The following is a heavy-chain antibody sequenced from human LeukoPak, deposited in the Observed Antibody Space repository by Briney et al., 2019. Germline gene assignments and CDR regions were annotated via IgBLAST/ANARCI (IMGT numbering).Heavy chain of an antibody. CDR2: INPNSGGT. J-gene: IGHJ4*02. Sequence: ASVKVSCKASGYTFTGYYMHWVRQAPGQGLEWMGWINPNSGGTNYAQKFQGRATMTRDTSISTAYMELSRLRSDDTAVYYCARDGYGDYVFDYWGQGTLVTVSS. V-gene: IGHV1-2*02. CDR3: ARDGYGDYVFDY. CDR1: GYTFTGYY. D-gene: IGHD4-17*01.